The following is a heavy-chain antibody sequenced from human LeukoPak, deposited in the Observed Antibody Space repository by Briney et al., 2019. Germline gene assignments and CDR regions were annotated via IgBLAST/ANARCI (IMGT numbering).Heavy chain of an antibody. CDR1: GGSFSGYY. CDR3: ARGYSSYYMDV. CDR2: INHSGST. J-gene: IGHJ6*03. D-gene: IGHD6-13*01. Sequence: PSETLSLTCAVYGGSFSGYYWSWIRQPPGKGLEWIGEINHSGSTNYNPSLKSRVTISVDTPKNQFSLKLSSVTAADTAVYYCARGYSSYYMDVWGKGTTVTVSS. V-gene: IGHV4-34*01.